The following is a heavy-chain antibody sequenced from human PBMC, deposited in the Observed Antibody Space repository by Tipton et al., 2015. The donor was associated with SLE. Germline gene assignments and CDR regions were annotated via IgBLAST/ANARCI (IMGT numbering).Heavy chain of an antibody. J-gene: IGHJ4*02. V-gene: IGHV4-4*07. D-gene: IGHD4-23*01. CDR2: ISSTGDT. CDR1: GVSMNSYY. CDR3: SRDLVT. Sequence: GLVKPSETLSLTCIVSGVSMNSYYWSWIRQPAGQGLEWIGRISSTGDTYYNPSLKSRVTISVDTSKKQFSLKVNSVTAADTAMYYCSRDLVTWGQGTLVTVSS.